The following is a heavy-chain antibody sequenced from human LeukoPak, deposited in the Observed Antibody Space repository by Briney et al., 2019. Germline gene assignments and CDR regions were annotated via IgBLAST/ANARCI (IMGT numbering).Heavy chain of an antibody. CDR2: IRYDGSNK. D-gene: IGHD3-22*01. CDR1: GFTFSSYG. CDR3: AKDYYYDSSGYYYFDY. J-gene: IGHJ4*02. Sequence: PGGSLRLSCAASGFTFSSYGMHWVRQAPGKGLEWVAFIRYDGSNKYYADSVKGRFTISRDNSKNTLYLQMNSLRAEDTAVYYCAKDYYYDSSGYYYFDYWGQGTLVTVPS. V-gene: IGHV3-30*02.